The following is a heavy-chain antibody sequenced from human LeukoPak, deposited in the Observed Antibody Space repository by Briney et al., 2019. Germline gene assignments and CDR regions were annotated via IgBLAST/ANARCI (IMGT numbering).Heavy chain of an antibody. CDR1: GFTFSTYA. Sequence: PGGSLRLSCAASGFTFSTYAMSWVRQAPGKGLEWVAGMSYHGSHTYFADSVKGRFSISRDDSKNTLYLRMNSLRVEDTAVYFCARDPERLAQGYFDVWGRGTLVTVSS. V-gene: IGHV3-30*04. CDR2: MSYHGSHT. CDR3: ARDPERLAQGYFDV. J-gene: IGHJ2*01.